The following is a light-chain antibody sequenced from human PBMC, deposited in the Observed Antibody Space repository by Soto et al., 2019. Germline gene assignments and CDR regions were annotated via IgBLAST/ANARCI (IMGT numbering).Light chain of an antibody. J-gene: IGKJ2*01. CDR2: DAS. CDR3: QQRSNWPPVYT. CDR1: QSVSSY. Sequence: EIVLTQSPATLSLSPGERATLSCRASQSVSSYLAWYQQKAGQAPRLLIYDASNRATGIPARFSGSGSGTDFTLTISILEPEDFAVYYCQQRSNWPPVYTFGQGTKLEIK. V-gene: IGKV3-11*01.